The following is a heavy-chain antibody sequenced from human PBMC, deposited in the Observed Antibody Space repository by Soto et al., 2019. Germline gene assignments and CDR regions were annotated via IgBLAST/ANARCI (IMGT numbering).Heavy chain of an antibody. CDR1: GYTFTSYG. CDR2: ISAYNGNT. CDR3: ARDRPAAHNCNYASYFMDV. D-gene: IGHD1-7*01. V-gene: IGHV1-18*01. Sequence: ASVKVSCKASGYTFTSYGISWVRQAPGQGLEWMGWISAYNGNTNYAQKLQGRVTMTTDTSTSTAYMELRSLRSDDTAVYYCARDRPAAHNCNYASYFMDVWAKGTTVTVSS. J-gene: IGHJ6*03.